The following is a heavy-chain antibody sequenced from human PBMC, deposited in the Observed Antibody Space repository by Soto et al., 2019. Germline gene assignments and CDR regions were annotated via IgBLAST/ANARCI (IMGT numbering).Heavy chain of an antibody. CDR1: GFTFSSYA. CDR3: ARVYGDYVLGGFDY. D-gene: IGHD4-17*01. V-gene: IGHV3-64*01. CDR2: ISSNGGST. Sequence: EVQLVESGGGLVQPGGSLRLSCAASGFTFSSYAMHWVRQAPGKGLEYVSAISSNGGSTYYANSVEGRFTISRDNSKNTLYLQMGSLRAEDMAVYYCARVYGDYVLGGFDYWGQGTLVTVSS. J-gene: IGHJ4*02.